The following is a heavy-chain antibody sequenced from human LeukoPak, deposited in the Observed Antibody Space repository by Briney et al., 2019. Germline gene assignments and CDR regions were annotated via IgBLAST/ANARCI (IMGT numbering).Heavy chain of an antibody. CDR2: ISYDGSNK. Sequence: LGGSLRLSCAASGFTFSSYAMHWVRQAPGKGLEWVAVISYDGSNKYYADSVKGRFTISRDNSKNTLYLQMNSLRAEDTAVYYCARDRPYYYDSSGYPFDYWGQGTPVTVSS. CDR1: GFTFSSYA. V-gene: IGHV3-30*04. J-gene: IGHJ4*02. D-gene: IGHD3-22*01. CDR3: ARDRPYYYDSSGYPFDY.